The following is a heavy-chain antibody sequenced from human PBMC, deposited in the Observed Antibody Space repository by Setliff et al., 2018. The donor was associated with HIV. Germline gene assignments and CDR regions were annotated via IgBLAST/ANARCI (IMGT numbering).Heavy chain of an antibody. CDR3: ARSLVPSGYYYGRHAFDI. CDR2: IYTSGST. V-gene: IGHV4-4*08. CDR1: GGSMSTYY. J-gene: IGHJ3*02. Sequence: SETLSLTCTVSGGSMSTYYWSWIRQPPGKGLEWIGYIYTSGSTNYNPSLRSRVTISVDTSKNHFSLRLSSVTAADTAMYYCARSLVPSGYYYGRHAFDIWGQGTKVTVSS. D-gene: IGHD3-22*01.